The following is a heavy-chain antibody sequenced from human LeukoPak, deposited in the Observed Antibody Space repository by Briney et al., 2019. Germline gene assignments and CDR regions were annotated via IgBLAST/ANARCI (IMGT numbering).Heavy chain of an antibody. CDR3: ASNRVAAAGEFDY. J-gene: IGHJ4*02. CDR2: IYPGDSDT. CDR1: GSSFTSYW. V-gene: IGHV5-51*01. D-gene: IGHD6-13*01. Sequence: GESLKISFKGSGSSFTSYWIGWVRQMPGKGLEWMGIIYPGDSDTRYSPSFQGQVTISADKSISTAYLQWSSLKASDTAMYYCASNRVAAAGEFDYWGQGTLVTVSS.